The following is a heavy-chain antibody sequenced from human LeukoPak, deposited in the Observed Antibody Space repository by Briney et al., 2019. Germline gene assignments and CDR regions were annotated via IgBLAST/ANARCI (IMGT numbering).Heavy chain of an antibody. J-gene: IGHJ6*02. CDR3: ARDRREQSSRYYYYYGMDV. V-gene: IGHV3-64*01. D-gene: IGHD1/OR15-1a*01. Sequence: GGSLRLSCAASGFTFSSYAMHWVRQAPGKGLEYVSAISSNGGSTYYANSVKGRFTISRDNSKNTLYLQMNSLRAEDTAVYYCARDRREQSSRYYYYYGMDVWGQGTTVTVSS. CDR2: ISSNGGST. CDR1: GFTFSSYA.